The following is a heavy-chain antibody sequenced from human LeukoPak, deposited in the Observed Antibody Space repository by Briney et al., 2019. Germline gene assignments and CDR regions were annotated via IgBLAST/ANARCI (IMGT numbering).Heavy chain of an antibody. D-gene: IGHD3-22*01. CDR1: GFTFSAYP. J-gene: IGHJ3*01. CDR3: ARDRYYYEL. CDR2: ITSDGSGT. Sequence: GGSLRLSCTASGFTFSAYPMHWVRQAPGKRLEYVSAITSDGSGTYYARSVEGRFTISRDNSKNTLYLQMGSLRTDDMAMYYCARDRYYYELWGQGTIVTVSS. V-gene: IGHV3-64*01.